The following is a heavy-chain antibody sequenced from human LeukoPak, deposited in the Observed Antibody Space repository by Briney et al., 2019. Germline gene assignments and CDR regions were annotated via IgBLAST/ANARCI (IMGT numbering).Heavy chain of an antibody. CDR1: GFTFSDHY. CDR2: TRNKARSYAT. D-gene: IGHD6-19*01. V-gene: IGHV3-72*01. Sequence: GGSLRLSCAVSGFTFSDHYMDWVRQAPGKGLEWVGRTRNKARSYATEYAASVKGRFTISRDDSKNSLYLQMNSLRSVDTGVYYCVKAQQTSGLYYFEYWGQGTLVTVSS. CDR3: VKAQQTSGLYYFEY. J-gene: IGHJ4*02.